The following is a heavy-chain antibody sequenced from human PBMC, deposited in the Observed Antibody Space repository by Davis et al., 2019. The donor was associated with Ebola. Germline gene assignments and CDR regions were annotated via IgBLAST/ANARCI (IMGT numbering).Heavy chain of an antibody. CDR3: ARESPRPYFDY. Sequence: PGGSLRLSCAASGFTFSVYAMTWVRQAPGKGLDWVSGISSSGGGTYYADSVKGRFTITRDNSKNTLYLQMSSLRAEDTAIYYCARESPRPYFDYWGQGTLVTVSS. J-gene: IGHJ4*02. CDR2: ISSSGGGT. V-gene: IGHV3-23*01. CDR1: GFTFSVYA.